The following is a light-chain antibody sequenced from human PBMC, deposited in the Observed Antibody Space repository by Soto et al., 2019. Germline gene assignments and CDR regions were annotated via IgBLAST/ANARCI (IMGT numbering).Light chain of an antibody. V-gene: IGLV1-51*01. CDR1: RSNIGNNY. CDR2: DNN. CDR3: GTWDSDLNAVV. Sequence: QSVLTQPPSVSAAPGQKVTISCSGSRSNIGNNYVSWYQQLPRTAPKLLIFDNNQRPSGIPDRFSGAKSGTSATLGITGLQTGDEAGYFCGTWDSDLNAVVFGGGPKLTVL. J-gene: IGLJ2*01.